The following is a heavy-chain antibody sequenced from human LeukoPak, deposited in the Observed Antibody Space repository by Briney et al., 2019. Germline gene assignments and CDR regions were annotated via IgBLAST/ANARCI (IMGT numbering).Heavy chain of an antibody. J-gene: IGHJ4*02. CDR2: ISGSGGST. CDR3: AKDSPSEGFVVVPAAMEVDY. V-gene: IGHV3-23*01. D-gene: IGHD2-2*01. CDR1: GFTFSSYS. Sequence: GSLRLSCAASGFTFSSYSMNWVRQAPGKGLEWVSAISGSGGSTYYADSVKGRFTISRDNSKNTLYLQMNSLRAEDTAVYYCAKDSPSEGFVVVPAAMEVDYWGQGTLVTVSS.